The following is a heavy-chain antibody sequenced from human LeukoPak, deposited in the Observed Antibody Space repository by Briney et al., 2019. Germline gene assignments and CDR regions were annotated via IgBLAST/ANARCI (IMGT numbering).Heavy chain of an antibody. J-gene: IGHJ4*02. D-gene: IGHD2-15*01. V-gene: IGHV4-59*09. Sequence: SPSLRGRVTISRDTSKSQFSLNLTSVTSADTAVYYCARGLDLVSTPLDYWGQGTLVTVSS. CDR3: ARGLDLVSTPLDY.